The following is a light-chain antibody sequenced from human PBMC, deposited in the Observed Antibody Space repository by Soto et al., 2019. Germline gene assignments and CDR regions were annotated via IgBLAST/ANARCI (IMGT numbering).Light chain of an antibody. Sequence: QSALTQPRSVSGSPGQSVTISCTGTYNDVGGYNYVSWYQQFPDKAPKLMIYDVSKRPSGVPDRFSGSKSGNTASLTISGLQAEDEADYYSCSNAGSDSVVFGGGTKLTVL. CDR3: CSNAGSDSVV. V-gene: IGLV2-11*01. CDR2: DVS. CDR1: YNDVGGYNY. J-gene: IGLJ2*01.